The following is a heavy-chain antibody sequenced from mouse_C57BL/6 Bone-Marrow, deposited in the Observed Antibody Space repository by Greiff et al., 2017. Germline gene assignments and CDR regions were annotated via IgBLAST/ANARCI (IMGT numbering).Heavy chain of an antibody. CDR3: ARSYYYGSSPDY. V-gene: IGHV1-59*01. Sequence: QVQLQQPGAELVRPGTSVKLSCKASGYTFTSYWMHWVKQRPGQGLEWIGVIDPSDSYTNYNQKFKGKATLTVDTSSSTAYMQLSSLTSEDSAVYYFARSYYYGSSPDYWGQGTTLTVSS. CDR1: GYTFTSYW. D-gene: IGHD1-1*01. CDR2: IDPSDSYT. J-gene: IGHJ2*01.